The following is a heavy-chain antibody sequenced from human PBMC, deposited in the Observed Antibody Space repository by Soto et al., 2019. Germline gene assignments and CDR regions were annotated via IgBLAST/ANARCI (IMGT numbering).Heavy chain of an antibody. V-gene: IGHV4-34*01. CDR2: INDRGSI. Sequence: QVQLQQWGAGPLRPLETLSLTCGVSGGSFSGYYWAWIRQSPGKGLEWIGEINDRGSINYNPSLKSRVSISVDTSKNHCSLNLRSVTAADTAVYSCARESHDIWTGPPWVWYFDLWGRGTLVTVSS. D-gene: IGHD3-9*01. CDR1: GGSFSGYY. J-gene: IGHJ2*01. CDR3: ARESHDIWTGPPWVWYFDL.